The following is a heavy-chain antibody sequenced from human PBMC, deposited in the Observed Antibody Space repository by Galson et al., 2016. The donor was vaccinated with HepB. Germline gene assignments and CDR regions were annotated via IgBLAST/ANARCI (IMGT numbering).Heavy chain of an antibody. J-gene: IGHJ4*02. CDR3: ARGGPPGDFWTGSSISPGFDS. Sequence: SLRLSCAASGFIFGTYGMHWVRQAPGKGLEWLAVIFYDGVDKYYADSVKGRFTISRDNSENTLYLQMNDLRAEDTAVYYCARGGPPGDFWTGSSISPGFDSWGQGILVTVSS. V-gene: IGHV3-33*01. CDR2: IFYDGVDK. D-gene: IGHD3/OR15-3a*01. CDR1: GFIFGTYG.